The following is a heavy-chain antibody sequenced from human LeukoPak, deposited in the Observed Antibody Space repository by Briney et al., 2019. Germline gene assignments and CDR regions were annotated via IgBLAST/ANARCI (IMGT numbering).Heavy chain of an antibody. Sequence: SETLSLTCAVYGGSFSSYYWNWIRQPPGKGLEWIGEINHNGNTNYNPSLKSRVTTSVDTSKNQFSLKLSSVTAADTALYYCARGLVAGEIDYWGQGTLVTVSS. CDR1: GGSFSSYY. CDR2: INHNGNT. D-gene: IGHD3-16*01. V-gene: IGHV4-34*01. CDR3: ARGLVAGEIDY. J-gene: IGHJ4*02.